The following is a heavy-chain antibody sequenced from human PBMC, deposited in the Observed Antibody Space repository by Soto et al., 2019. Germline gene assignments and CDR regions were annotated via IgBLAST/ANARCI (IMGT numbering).Heavy chain of an antibody. CDR3: AKERTVTTADLDY. V-gene: IGHV3-23*01. Sequence: AGSLRLSCEASGFTLSSYALSWVRQAPGKGLEWVSSISGRGGNTYYADSVKGRLTISRDNSKNTLYLQMNSLRVEDTAVYHWAKERTVTTADLDYWGQGTLVTASS. CDR2: ISGRGGNT. D-gene: IGHD4-4*01. CDR1: GFTLSSYA. J-gene: IGHJ4*02.